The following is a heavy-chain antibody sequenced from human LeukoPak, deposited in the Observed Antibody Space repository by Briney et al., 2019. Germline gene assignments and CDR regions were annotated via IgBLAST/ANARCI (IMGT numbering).Heavy chain of an antibody. Sequence: PSETLSLTCTVSGGSISGYYWNWIRQPPGKGLEWIGYTDYSGSTNYNPSLKSRVTISVDTSKNQFSLKLSSVTAADTAVYYCARTLEAATHSSSWPTLFDYWGQGTLVTVSS. V-gene: IGHV4-59*01. D-gene: IGHD6-13*01. CDR1: GGSISGYY. CDR2: TDYSGST. CDR3: ARTLEAATHSSSWPTLFDY. J-gene: IGHJ4*02.